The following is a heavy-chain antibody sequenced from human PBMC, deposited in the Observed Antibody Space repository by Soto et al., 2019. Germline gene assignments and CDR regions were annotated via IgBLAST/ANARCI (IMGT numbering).Heavy chain of an antibody. CDR3: VSQRTTVIPQAYFDY. J-gene: IGHJ4*02. CDR2: IYYSGST. Sequence: PSETLSLTCTVSGGSISSYYWSWIRQPTGKGLEWIGYIYYSGSTNYNPSLKSRVTISVDTAKNQFSLNLNSVTASDTAVYFCVSQRTTVIPQAYFDYWGPGALVTV. V-gene: IGHV4-59*08. CDR1: GGSISSYY. D-gene: IGHD4-4*01.